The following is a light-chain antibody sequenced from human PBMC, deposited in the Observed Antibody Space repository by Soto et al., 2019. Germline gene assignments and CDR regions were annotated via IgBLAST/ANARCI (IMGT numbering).Light chain of an antibody. Sequence: EIILTQSPASLSVSPGERATLSCRASQSVNNNLAWYQQKPGQAPRLLISGASTRATGIAARFSGSGSGREFTLTISSLQSEDSALYYCQQYSNWPTFGQGTRLEIK. J-gene: IGKJ5*01. CDR2: GAS. CDR3: QQYSNWPT. V-gene: IGKV3-15*01. CDR1: QSVNNN.